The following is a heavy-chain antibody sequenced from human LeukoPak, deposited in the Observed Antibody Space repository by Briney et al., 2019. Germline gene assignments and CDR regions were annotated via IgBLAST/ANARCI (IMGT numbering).Heavy chain of an antibody. CDR1: GGTFSSYA. V-gene: IGHV1-69*05. J-gene: IGHJ3*02. D-gene: IGHD5-24*01. CDR3: ARGGKRWLQFNAFDI. Sequence: SVKVSCKASGGTFSSYAISWVRQAPGQGLEWMGGIIPIFGTANYAQKFQGRVTITTDESTSTAYMELSSLRSEDTAVYYCARGGKRWLQFNAFDIWGQGTMVTVS. CDR2: IIPIFGTA.